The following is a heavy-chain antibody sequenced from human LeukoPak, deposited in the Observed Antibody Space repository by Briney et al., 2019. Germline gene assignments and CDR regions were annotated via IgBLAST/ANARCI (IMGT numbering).Heavy chain of an antibody. Sequence: ASVKVSCKASGYTLTTYDINWVRQASGQGLEWMGWMNPNSGNTGYAQQFQGRVTISRSTSISTVYMELSSLRSEDTAVYYCARASTPYYYDSSGPHVSLDYWGQGTLVTVSS. J-gene: IGHJ4*01. CDR2: MNPNSGNT. D-gene: IGHD3-22*01. CDR1: GYTLTTYD. CDR3: ARASTPYYYDSSGPHVSLDY. V-gene: IGHV1-8*03.